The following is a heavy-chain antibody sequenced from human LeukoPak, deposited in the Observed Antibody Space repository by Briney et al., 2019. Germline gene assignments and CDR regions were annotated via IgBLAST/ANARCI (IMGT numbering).Heavy chain of an antibody. Sequence: SGGSLRLSCAASGFTFSTYAMSWVRQAPGKGLEWVSAITGSGDSTYYADSVRGRFTISRDNSKNTLFLQMNTLRAEDTAVYYCAAVTPPDYWGQGTLVTVSS. CDR2: ITGSGDST. CDR3: AAVTPPDY. CDR1: GFTFSTYA. V-gene: IGHV3-23*01. D-gene: IGHD4-23*01. J-gene: IGHJ4*02.